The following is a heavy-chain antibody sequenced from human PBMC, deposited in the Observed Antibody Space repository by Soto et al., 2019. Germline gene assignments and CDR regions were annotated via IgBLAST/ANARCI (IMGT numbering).Heavy chain of an antibody. CDR3: ARGQYSSGNPFDY. CDR2: IYSSGTT. D-gene: IGHD6-19*01. Sequence: SETLSLTCAVPGGSISSGGYSWSWIRQPPGKGLEWIAFIYSSGTTKYNPSLKTRVNMSVDSSKNLFSLKLNSVTAADTAVYYCARGQYSSGNPFDYWGQGTLVTVSS. V-gene: IGHV4-61*08. CDR1: GGSISSGGYS. J-gene: IGHJ4*02.